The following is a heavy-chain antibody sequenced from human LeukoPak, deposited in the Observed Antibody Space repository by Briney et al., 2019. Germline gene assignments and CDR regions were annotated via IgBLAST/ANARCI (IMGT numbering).Heavy chain of an antibody. CDR1: GFPFNAYW. D-gene: IGHD3-3*01. J-gene: IGHJ4*02. CDR3: ARDQYDTWSRRGNFDS. CDR2: IKLDGSEK. Sequence: AGGSLRLSCAASGFPFNAYWMTWVRQAPGKGLEWVANIKLDGSEKNYVDSVKGRFTISRDNTKNSLYLQMNSLRAEDTAVFYCARDQYDTWSRRGNFDSWGQGTLVIVSS. V-gene: IGHV3-7*03.